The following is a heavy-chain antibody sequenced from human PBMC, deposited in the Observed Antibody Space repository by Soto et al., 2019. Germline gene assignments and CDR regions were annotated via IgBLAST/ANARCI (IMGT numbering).Heavy chain of an antibody. Sequence: GRSLRLPCAASGFNFSSYAISRILLAPRKGLEWVSAISGSGGSTYYADSVKGRFTISRDNSKNTLYLQMNSLRAEDTAVYYCAKDQLLWFGELLVPFDYWGQGTLVTVSS. D-gene: IGHD3-10*01. CDR1: GFNFSSYA. CDR3: AKDQLLWFGELLVPFDY. V-gene: IGHV3-23*01. CDR2: ISGSGGST. J-gene: IGHJ4*02.